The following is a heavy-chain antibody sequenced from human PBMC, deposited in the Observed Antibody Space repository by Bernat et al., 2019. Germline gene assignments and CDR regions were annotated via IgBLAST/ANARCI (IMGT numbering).Heavy chain of an antibody. J-gene: IGHJ6*02. CDR3: ARTSSYYYCYGMDV. Sequence: QVQLQQSGPGLVKPSQTLSLTCAISGDSVSSNSAAWNWVRQSPSRGLEWLGRTYYRSKWYNDYAVSVKSRITISPGTSKIQFSLQLNSVTPEHTAVYYCARTSSYYYCYGMDVWGQGTTVTDSS. CDR1: GDSVSSNSAA. V-gene: IGHV6-1*01. CDR2: TYYRSKWYN. D-gene: IGHD2-15*01.